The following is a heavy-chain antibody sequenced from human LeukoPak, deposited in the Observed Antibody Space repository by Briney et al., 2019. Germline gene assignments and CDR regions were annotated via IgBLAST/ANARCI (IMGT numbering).Heavy chain of an antibody. V-gene: IGHV1-18*01. CDR1: GHTFTSYG. CDR2: ISAYNGNT. Sequence: ASVKVSCKASGHTFTSYGISWVRQAPGQGLEWMGWISAYNGNTNYAQKFQGRVTITRDTSASTAYMELSSLRSEDTAVYYCARQAYSSSHLQHWGQGTLVTVSS. D-gene: IGHD6-13*01. CDR3: ARQAYSSSHLQH. J-gene: IGHJ1*01.